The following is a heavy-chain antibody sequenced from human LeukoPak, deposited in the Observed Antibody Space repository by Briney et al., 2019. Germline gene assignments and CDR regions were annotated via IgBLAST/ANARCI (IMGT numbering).Heavy chain of an antibody. CDR1: GFTFSSYA. CDR2: ITGSGGYA. Sequence: GESLKISCAASGFTFSSYAMTWVRQAPGKGLEWVSTITGSGGYAYYADSVKGRFTISRDNSKNTLFLRMNSLRAEDTAVYFCAKQSLYDSSGHFHYWGQGTLVTVSS. V-gene: IGHV3-23*01. D-gene: IGHD3-22*01. CDR3: AKQSLYDSSGHFHY. J-gene: IGHJ4*02.